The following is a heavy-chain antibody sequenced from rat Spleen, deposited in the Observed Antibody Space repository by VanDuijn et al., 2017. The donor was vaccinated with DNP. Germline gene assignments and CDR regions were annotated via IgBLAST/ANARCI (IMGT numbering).Heavy chain of an antibody. Sequence: EVQLVESGGGLVQPGRSLKLSCAASGFTFSDYGMAWVRQAPKKGLEWVAMISHSDGTTYYPDSVKGRFTISRDNAKNSLFLQLNSLRSEDMATYYCVRPDYYFSSYPFFWGPGTMVTVSS. V-gene: IGHV5S13*01. CDR1: GFTFSDYG. J-gene: IGHJ1*01. CDR3: VRPDYYFSSYPFF. D-gene: IGHD1-12*02. CDR2: ISHSDGTT.